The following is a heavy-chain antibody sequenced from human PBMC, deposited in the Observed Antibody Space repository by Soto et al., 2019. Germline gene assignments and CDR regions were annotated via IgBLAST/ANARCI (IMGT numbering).Heavy chain of an antibody. D-gene: IGHD6-6*01. CDR2: VYPGDSDT. Sequence: GESLKISCKGSGYSFPSYWIGWVRQMPGKGLEWMGIVYPGDSDTRYSSSFQGQVTISADKSISTAYLQWSSLKASDTAMYYGARTDVIAARFPFDYWGQGPLVTVSS. J-gene: IGHJ4*02. CDR1: GYSFPSYW. CDR3: ARTDVIAARFPFDY. V-gene: IGHV5-51*01.